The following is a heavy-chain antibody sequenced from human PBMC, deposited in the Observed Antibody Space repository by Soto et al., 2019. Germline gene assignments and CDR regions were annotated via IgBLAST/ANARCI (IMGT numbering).Heavy chain of an antibody. CDR1: GFPFSSYA. CDR2: ISGSGVLT. Sequence: EMQLLESGGGLVQPGGSLRLSCVASGFPFSSYAMSWVRQTPGQGLEWVSGISGSGVLTYYADSVKGRFTISRDNSNNTLQLHVHSLSVGQRAVYFITKGGYYSVLEIWCQGKMVSVS. CDR3: TKGGYYSVLEI. J-gene: IGHJ3*01. D-gene: IGHD3-16*01. V-gene: IGHV3-23*01.